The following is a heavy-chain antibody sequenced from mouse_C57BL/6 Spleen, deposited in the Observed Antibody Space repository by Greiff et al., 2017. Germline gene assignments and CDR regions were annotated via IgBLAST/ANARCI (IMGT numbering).Heavy chain of an antibody. Sequence: EVQLVESGGGLVKPGGSLKLSCAASGFTFSDYGMHWVRQAPEKGLEWVAYISSGSSTIYYADTVKGRFTISRDNAKNTLFLQMTSLGYEDTDMCYCAREGLRNYAMDYWGKGTSVTVSS. CDR2: ISSGSSTI. V-gene: IGHV5-17*01. CDR1: GFTFSDYG. J-gene: IGHJ4*01. D-gene: IGHD1-1*01. CDR3: AREGLRNYAMDY.